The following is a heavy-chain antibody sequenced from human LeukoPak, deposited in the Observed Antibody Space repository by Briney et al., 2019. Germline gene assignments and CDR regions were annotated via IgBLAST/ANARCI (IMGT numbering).Heavy chain of an antibody. J-gene: IGHJ6*02. Sequence: GGSLRLSCAASGFTFSSYAMHWVRQAPGKGLEWVAVISYDGSNKYYADSVKGRFTISRDNSKNTLYLQMNSLRAEDTAVYYCASLYSSSSGENYYYGMDVWGQGTTVTVSS. D-gene: IGHD6-6*01. CDR3: ASLYSSSSGENYYYGMDV. CDR1: GFTFSSYA. CDR2: ISYDGSNK. V-gene: IGHV3-30-3*01.